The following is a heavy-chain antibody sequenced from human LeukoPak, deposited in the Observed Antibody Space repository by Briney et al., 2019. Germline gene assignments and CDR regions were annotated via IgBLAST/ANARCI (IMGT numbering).Heavy chain of an antibody. CDR3: SRSTWRYTMDV. V-gene: IGHV3-49*03. Sequence: GRSLRLSCSVSGFKFADYDMSWLRQAPGKGLEWVGFIRNTVYGGTIKYAAAVKGRFTTSRDDSKSIAYLQMNSLQSEDTAVYFCSRSTWRYTMDVWGQGTTVTVSS. CDR1: GFKFADYD. CDR2: IRNTVYGGTI. J-gene: IGHJ6*02. D-gene: IGHD5-24*01.